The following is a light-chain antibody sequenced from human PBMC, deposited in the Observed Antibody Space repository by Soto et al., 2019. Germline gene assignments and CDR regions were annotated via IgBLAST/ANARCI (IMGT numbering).Light chain of an antibody. J-gene: IGLJ3*02. V-gene: IGLV1-47*02. CDR2: SYN. CDR1: NSNIGSNF. CDR3: ATWDDSLSGWV. Sequence: QSVLTQAPSASGTPGQRVSISCSASNSNIGSNFVYWYQHLPGTTPKLLVFSYNQRPSGVPDRFSGSKSGSSASLAISGLRSEDEADYYCATWDDSLSGWVFGGGTKLTVL.